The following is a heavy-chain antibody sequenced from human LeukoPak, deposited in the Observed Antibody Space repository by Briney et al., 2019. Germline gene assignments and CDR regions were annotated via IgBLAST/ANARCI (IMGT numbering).Heavy chain of an antibody. D-gene: IGHD6-13*01. V-gene: IGHV1-69*06. CDR1: GGTFSSYA. Sequence: SVKVSCKASGGTFSSYAISWVRQAPGQGLEWMGGIIPIFGTANYAQKFRGRVTITADKSTSTAYMELSSLRSEDTAVYYCAGGIAAAGTEDYYYYYGMDVWGKGTTVTVSS. CDR2: IIPIFGTA. J-gene: IGHJ6*04. CDR3: AGGIAAAGTEDYYYYYGMDV.